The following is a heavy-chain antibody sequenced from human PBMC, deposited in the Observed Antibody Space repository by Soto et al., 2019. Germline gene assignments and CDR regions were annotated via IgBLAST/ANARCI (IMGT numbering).Heavy chain of an antibody. D-gene: IGHD2-15*01. CDR2: IWYDGSNK. Sequence: QVQLVESGGGVVQPGRSLRLSCAASGFTFSSYGMHWVRQAPGKGLEWVAVIWYDGSNKYYADSVKGRFTISRDNSKNTLYLQMNSLRAEDTAVYYCVRVAVGAAKDFDYWGQGTLVTVSS. J-gene: IGHJ4*02. CDR1: GFTFSSYG. V-gene: IGHV3-33*01. CDR3: VRVAVGAAKDFDY.